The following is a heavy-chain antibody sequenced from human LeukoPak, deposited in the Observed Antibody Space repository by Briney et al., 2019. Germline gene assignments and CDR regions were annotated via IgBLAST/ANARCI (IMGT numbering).Heavy chain of an antibody. J-gene: IGHJ6*02. Sequence: QPGGSRRLSCAASGFTFSSYAMSWVRQAPGKGLEWVSTISGSGGRTYYTDSVKGRFTISRDNSKNTLLLQMNSLRVEDTAIYYCAKHQQIYGDSLMDVWGQGPTVTVSS. CDR3: AKHQQIYGDSLMDV. CDR1: GFTFSSYA. CDR2: ISGSGGRT. V-gene: IGHV3-23*01. D-gene: IGHD4-17*01.